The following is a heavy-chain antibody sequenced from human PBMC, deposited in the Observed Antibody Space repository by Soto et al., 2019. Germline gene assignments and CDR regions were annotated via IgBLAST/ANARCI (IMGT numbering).Heavy chain of an antibody. CDR3: ARAEFRSRSLHYYYGLDV. V-gene: IGHV4-59*01. CDR1: GGSISSYY. Sequence: TVSGGSISSYYWSWIRQPPGKGLEWIGYIYNSGSTNYNPPLKRRVSISIDTSMNQFSLNLNSVTAADTAVYYCARAEFRSRSLHYYYGLDVWGQGTTVTVSS. CDR2: IYNSGST. D-gene: IGHD3-10*01. J-gene: IGHJ6*02.